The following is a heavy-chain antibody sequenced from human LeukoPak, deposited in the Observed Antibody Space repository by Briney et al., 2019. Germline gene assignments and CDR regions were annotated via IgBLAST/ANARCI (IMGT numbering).Heavy chain of an antibody. J-gene: IGHJ6*02. Sequence: GGSLRLSCAASGFTFSNSWMSWVRQAPGKGLEWVATIKPDGSAQYYVDSAKGRFTISRDNAKNSLYLQMNSLRAEDTAVYYCARDRESYGMDVWGQGTTVTVSS. V-gene: IGHV3-7*01. CDR2: IKPDGSAQ. CDR1: GFTFSNSW. CDR3: ARDRESYGMDV. D-gene: IGHD3-10*01.